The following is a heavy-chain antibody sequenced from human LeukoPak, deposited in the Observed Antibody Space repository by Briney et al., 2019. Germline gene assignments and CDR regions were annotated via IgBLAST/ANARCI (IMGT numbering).Heavy chain of an antibody. CDR2: IYYSGST. D-gene: IGHD5-18*01. Sequence: SENLSLTCAVYGGSCSASDWSWTRQSPGKGLEWIGSIYYSGSTYYNPSLKSRVTISVDTSKNQFSLKLSSVTAADTAVYYCARHVQLWLPDYWGQGTLVTVSS. V-gene: IGHV4-34*01. CDR3: ARHVQLWLPDY. CDR1: GGSCSASD. J-gene: IGHJ4*02.